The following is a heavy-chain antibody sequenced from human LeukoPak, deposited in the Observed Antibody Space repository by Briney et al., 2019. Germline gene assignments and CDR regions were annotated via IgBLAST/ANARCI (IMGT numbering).Heavy chain of an antibody. CDR3: ARDMSNYYDGSGYYPN. CDR1: GGTFSSYA. D-gene: IGHD3-22*01. J-gene: IGHJ4*02. CDR2: IIPIFGTA. V-gene: IGHV1-69*01. Sequence: GASVKVSCKASGGTFSSYAISWVRQAPGQGLEWMGGIIPIFGTANYAQKFQGRVTITADESTSTAYMELSSLRSEDTAVYYCARDMSNYYDGSGYYPNWGQGTLVTVSS.